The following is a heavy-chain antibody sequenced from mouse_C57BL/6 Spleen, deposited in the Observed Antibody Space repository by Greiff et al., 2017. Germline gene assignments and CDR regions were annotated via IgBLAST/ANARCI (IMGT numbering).Heavy chain of an antibody. D-gene: IGHD4-1*01. V-gene: IGHV1-61*01. CDR2: IYPSDSET. CDR1: GYTFTSYW. CDR3: AREDWARAMDY. J-gene: IGHJ4*01. Sequence: VQLQQPGAELVRPGSSVKLSCKASGYTFTSYWMDWVKQRPGQGLEWIGNIYPSDSETHYNQKFKDKATLTVDKSSSTAYMQLSSLTSEDSAVYYCAREDWARAMDYWGQGTSVTVSS.